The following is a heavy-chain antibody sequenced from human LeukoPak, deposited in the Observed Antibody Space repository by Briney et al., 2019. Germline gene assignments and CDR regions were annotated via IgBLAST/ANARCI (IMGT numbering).Heavy chain of an antibody. V-gene: IGHV3-33*06. CDR1: GFIFSSHA. J-gene: IGHJ3*02. CDR3: AKDISGYSGSRGHAFDI. D-gene: IGHD1-26*01. CDR2: TWYSGNDE. Sequence: PGGSLRLSCTASGFIFSSHAMHWVRQAPGKGLEWVAITWYSGNDEYYADSVKGRFTISRDNSKNTLYLQMNSLRAEDTAVYYCAKDISGYSGSRGHAFDIWGQGTMVTVSS.